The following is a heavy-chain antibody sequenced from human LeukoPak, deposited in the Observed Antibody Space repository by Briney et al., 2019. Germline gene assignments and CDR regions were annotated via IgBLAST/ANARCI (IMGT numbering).Heavy chain of an antibody. CDR2: ISSSSSTI. Sequence: PGGSLRLSCAASGFTFSSYSMNWVRQAPGKGLEWVSYISSSSSTIYYADSVKGRFTISRDNAKNSLYLQMNSLRAEDTAVYYCARVSSSWYEDQRYYFDYWGQGTLVTVSS. CDR3: ARVSSSWYEDQRYYFDY. CDR1: GFTFSSYS. V-gene: IGHV3-48*01. J-gene: IGHJ4*02. D-gene: IGHD6-13*01.